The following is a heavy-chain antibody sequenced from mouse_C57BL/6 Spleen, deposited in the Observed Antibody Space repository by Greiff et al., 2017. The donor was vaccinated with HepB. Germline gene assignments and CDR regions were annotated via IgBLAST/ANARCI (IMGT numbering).Heavy chain of an antibody. D-gene: IGHD4-1*01. CDR1: GYTFTDYY. CDR2: IYPGSGNT. V-gene: IGHV1-76*01. Sequence: VKLMESGAELVRPGASVKLSCKASGYTFTDYYINWVKQRPGQGLEWIARIYPGSGNTYYNEKFKCKATLTAEKSSSTAYMQLSSLTSEDSAVYFCARGGWDVDYAMDYWGQGTSVTVSS. CDR3: ARGGWDVDYAMDY. J-gene: IGHJ4*01.